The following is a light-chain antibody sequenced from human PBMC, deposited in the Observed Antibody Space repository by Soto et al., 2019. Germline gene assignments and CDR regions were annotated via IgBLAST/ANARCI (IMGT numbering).Light chain of an antibody. CDR1: QSVSSSY. Sequence: EIVLTQSPGTLSLSPGERATLSCRASQSVSSSYLAWYQQKPGQAPRLLIFDASSRATGISDRFSGSGSGTDFTLTITRLEPEDFAMYYCQQYSSSRTFGQGTKVDIK. J-gene: IGKJ1*01. CDR3: QQYSSSRT. V-gene: IGKV3-20*01. CDR2: DAS.